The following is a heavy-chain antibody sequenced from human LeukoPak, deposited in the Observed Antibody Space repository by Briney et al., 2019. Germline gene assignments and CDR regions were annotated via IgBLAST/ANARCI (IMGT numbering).Heavy chain of an antibody. CDR1: GFTFSSYG. CDR2: ISYDGSNK. CDR3: AKPSFGGSYYFFDY. Sequence: PGGSLRLSCAASGFTFSSYGMHWVRQAPGKGLEGVAVISYDGSNKYYADSVKGRFTISRDNSKNTLYLQMNSLRAEDTAVYYCAKPSFGGSYYFFDYWGQGTLVTVSS. J-gene: IGHJ4*02. D-gene: IGHD2-15*01. V-gene: IGHV3-30*18.